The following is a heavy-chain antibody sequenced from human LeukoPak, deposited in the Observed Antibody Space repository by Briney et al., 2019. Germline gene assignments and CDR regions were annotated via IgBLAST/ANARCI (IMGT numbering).Heavy chain of an antibody. J-gene: IGHJ5*02. CDR2: IYYSGST. Sequence: SETLSLTCTVSGGSVSRGSYYWSWIRQPPGKGLEWIGYIYYSGSTNYNPSLKSRVTISVDTSKNQFSLKLSSVTAADTAVYYCARTMVRGVHGSWGQGTLVTVSS. CDR1: GGSVSRGSYY. V-gene: IGHV4-61*01. CDR3: ARTMVRGVHGS. D-gene: IGHD3-10*01.